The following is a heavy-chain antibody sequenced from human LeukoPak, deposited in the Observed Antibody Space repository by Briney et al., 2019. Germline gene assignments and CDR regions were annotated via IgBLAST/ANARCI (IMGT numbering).Heavy chain of an antibody. CDR3: ARDRPGGAWTNWFDP. D-gene: IGHD1-1*01. J-gene: IGHJ5*02. Sequence: SETLSLTCTVSGDPISSGGNYWSWIRQHPGEGLGWIGYIYHTGITYYHPSLKSRLGISIDTSNNQFFLKLSSVTAADTAVYYCARDRPGGAWTNWFDPWGQGTLVTVSS. CDR2: IYHTGIT. CDR1: GDPISSGGNY. V-gene: IGHV4-31*03.